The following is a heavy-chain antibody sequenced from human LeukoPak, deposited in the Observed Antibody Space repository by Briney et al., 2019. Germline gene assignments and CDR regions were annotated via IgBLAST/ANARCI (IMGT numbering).Heavy chain of an antibody. D-gene: IGHD6-19*01. Sequence: QPARSLRLSCAASGFSLRTYGVHWVRQAPGKGLEWVAVISYDGTNKDYADSVKGRFTISRDNSKNTLYLQMDSLRAEDTAVYYCAKDRIGVAAPKAYFDYWGQGTLVTVSS. CDR3: AKDRIGVAAPKAYFDY. CDR2: ISYDGTNK. J-gene: IGHJ4*02. V-gene: IGHV3-30*18. CDR1: GFSLRTYG.